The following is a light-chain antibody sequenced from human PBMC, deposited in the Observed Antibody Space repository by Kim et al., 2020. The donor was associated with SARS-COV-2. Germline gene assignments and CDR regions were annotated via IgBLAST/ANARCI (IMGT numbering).Light chain of an antibody. CDR1: NIANKN. CDR2: RDS. J-gene: IGLJ3*02. CDR3: QVWDRNAKV. V-gene: IGLV3-9*01. Sequence: SVALGKTARITCGGNNIANKNVHWYQQRPGQAPVLVIYRDSNRPSGIPERFSGSNSGNTATLTISTAQDGDEADYYCQVWDRNAKVFGGGTQLTVL.